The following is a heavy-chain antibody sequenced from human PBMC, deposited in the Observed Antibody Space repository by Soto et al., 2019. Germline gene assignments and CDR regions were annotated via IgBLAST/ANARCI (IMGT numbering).Heavy chain of an antibody. J-gene: IGHJ4*02. CDR3: AREIYVWGNSAPYDD. CDR1: GFTVGHNF. V-gene: IGHV3-53*01. D-gene: IGHD3-16*01. CDR2: IYSDGNT. Sequence: EVQLVESGGGLIQPGGSLRLSCAASGFTVGHNFMNWVRQAPGKGLEWVSVIYSDGNTYYADSVKGRFTISRNNSKNTLYLQMNSLRTEDTAVYYCAREIYVWGNSAPYDDWGQGTLVTVSS.